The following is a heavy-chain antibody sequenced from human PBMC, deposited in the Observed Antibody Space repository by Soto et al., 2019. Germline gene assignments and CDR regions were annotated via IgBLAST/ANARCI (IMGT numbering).Heavy chain of an antibody. CDR2: INHSGST. V-gene: IGHV4-34*01. Sequence: DTMSLSCSVYGWSFSGYYWSWIRQPPGKGLEWIGEINHSGSTNYNPSLKSRVTISVDTSKNQFSLKLSSVTAADTAVYYCARGKLSDYVWGSYRYHFDYWGQGTVVTVSS. CDR3: ARGKLSDYVWGSYRYHFDY. D-gene: IGHD3-16*02. J-gene: IGHJ4*02. CDR1: GWSFSGYY.